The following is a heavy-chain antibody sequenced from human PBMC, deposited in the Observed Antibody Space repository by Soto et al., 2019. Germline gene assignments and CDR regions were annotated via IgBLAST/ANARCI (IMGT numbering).Heavy chain of an antibody. V-gene: IGHV1-69*06. Sequence: SVKVSCKASGGTFSSYAISWVRQAPGQGLEWMGGIIPIFGTANYAQKFQGRVTITADKSTSTAYMELSSLRSEDTAVYYCARDQGYCSGGSCYFLTAFDPWGKGTLVTVS. J-gene: IGHJ5*02. CDR3: ARDQGYCSGGSCYFLTAFDP. CDR1: GGTFSSYA. D-gene: IGHD2-15*01. CDR2: IIPIFGTA.